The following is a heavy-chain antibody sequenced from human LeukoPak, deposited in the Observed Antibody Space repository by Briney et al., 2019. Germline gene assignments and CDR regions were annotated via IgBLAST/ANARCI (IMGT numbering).Heavy chain of an antibody. J-gene: IGHJ5*02. D-gene: IGHD2-2*01. CDR1: GYTLTELS. V-gene: IGHV1-24*01. CDR3: ATVVPAAISWFDP. CDR2: FDPEDGET. Sequence: GASVKVSCKVSGYTLTELSMHWVRQAPGKGLEWMGGFDPEDGETIYEQKFQGRVTMTEDTSTDTAYMELSSLGSEDTAVYYCATVVPAAISWFDPWGQGTLVTVSS.